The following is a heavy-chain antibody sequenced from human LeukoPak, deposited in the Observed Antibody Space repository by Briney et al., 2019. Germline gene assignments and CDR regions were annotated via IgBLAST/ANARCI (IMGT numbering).Heavy chain of an antibody. CDR3: ARGRWVQFFDY. D-gene: IGHD5-24*01. CDR1: GFTFSSYE. Sequence: GGSLRLSCAASGFTFSSYEMNWVRQAPGKGLEWVSYISSSGSTIYYADSVKGRFTISRDNAKNSLYLQMNSLRAEDTAVYYCARGRWVQFFDYWGQGTLLTVSS. J-gene: IGHJ4*02. CDR2: ISSSGSTI. V-gene: IGHV3-48*03.